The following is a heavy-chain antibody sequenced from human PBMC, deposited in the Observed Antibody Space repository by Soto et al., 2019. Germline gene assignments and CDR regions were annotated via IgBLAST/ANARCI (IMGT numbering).Heavy chain of an antibody. J-gene: IGHJ4*02. Sequence: EVQLVESGGGLVQPGGSLRLSCAVSGFTFSTHAMNWVRQAPGKGLEWVAYIHGTRSIIYYADSVKGRFTISRDNAKNSLYLLMDSLRDEDTAVYYCARDARNADYDYWGQGTLVIFSS. V-gene: IGHV3-48*02. CDR1: GFTFSTHA. D-gene: IGHD3-16*01. CDR3: ARDARNADYDY. CDR2: IHGTRSII.